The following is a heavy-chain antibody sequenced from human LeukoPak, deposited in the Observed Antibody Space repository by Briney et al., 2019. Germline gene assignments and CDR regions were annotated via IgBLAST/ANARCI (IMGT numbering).Heavy chain of an antibody. D-gene: IGHD4-17*01. Sequence: PGGSLRLSCAASGFTFSSYSMNWVRQAPGEGLEWTSYISTTSVMYYADSVKGRFTISRDNAKNSLYLQMNSLRDEDTAVYYCARYRDYAFDYWGQGTLVTVSS. CDR2: ISTTSVM. CDR1: GFTFSSYS. CDR3: ARYRDYAFDY. J-gene: IGHJ4*02. V-gene: IGHV3-48*02.